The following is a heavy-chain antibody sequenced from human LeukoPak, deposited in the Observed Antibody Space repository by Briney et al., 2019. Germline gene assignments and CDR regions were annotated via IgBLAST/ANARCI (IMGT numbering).Heavy chain of an antibody. J-gene: IGHJ4*02. V-gene: IGHV5-10-1*01. CDR2: IDPSDSYT. Sequence: GESLKISYKGSGYSFTSYWISWVRQMPGKGLEWMGRIDPSDSYTNYSPSFQGHVTISADKSISTAYLQWSSLKASDTAMYYCARHMYYDLTCDYWGQGTLVTVSS. D-gene: IGHD3-16*01. CDR1: GYSFTSYW. CDR3: ARHMYYDLTCDY.